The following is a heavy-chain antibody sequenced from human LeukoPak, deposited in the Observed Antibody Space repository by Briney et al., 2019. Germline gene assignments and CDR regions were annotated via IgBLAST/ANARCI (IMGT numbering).Heavy chain of an antibody. V-gene: IGHV1-69*01. CDR3: ARLCIAVASHVEGPYYGMDV. J-gene: IGHJ6*02. Sequence: SVKVSCKASGGTFSSYAISWVRQAPGQGLEWMGGIIPIFGTANYAQKFQGRDTITADESTSTAYMELSSLRSEDTAVYYCARLCIAVASHVEGPYYGMDVWGQGTTVTVSS. CDR1: GGTFSSYA. CDR2: IIPIFGTA. D-gene: IGHD6-19*01.